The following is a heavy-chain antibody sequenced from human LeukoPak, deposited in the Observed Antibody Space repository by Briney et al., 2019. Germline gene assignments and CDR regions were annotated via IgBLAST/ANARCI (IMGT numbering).Heavy chain of an antibody. CDR1: GGSISSSSYY. J-gene: IGHJ4*02. V-gene: IGHV4-39*01. CDR3: ARHSGIRGVILRYLDY. CDR2: IYYSGST. Sequence: PSETLSLTCTVSGGSISSSSYYWGWIRQPPGQGLEWIGSIYYSGSTYYNPSLKSRVTISVDTSKNQFSLKLSSVTAADTAVYYCARHSGIRGVILRYLDYWGQGTLVTVSS. D-gene: IGHD3-10*01.